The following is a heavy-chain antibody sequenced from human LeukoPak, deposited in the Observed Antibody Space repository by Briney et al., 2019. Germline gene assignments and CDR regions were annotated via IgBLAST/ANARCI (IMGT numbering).Heavy chain of an antibody. CDR3: ARIFRSGWYYFDY. CDR2: IYYSGST. CDR1: GGSISGYS. V-gene: IGHV4-59*01. D-gene: IGHD6-19*01. J-gene: IGHJ4*02. Sequence: SETLSLTCTVSGGSISGYSWSWIRQPPGKGLERIAYIYYSGSTNYNPSLKSRVTMSVDTSKNQFSLKLSSVTAADTAVYYCARIFRSGWYYFDYWGQGTLVTVSS.